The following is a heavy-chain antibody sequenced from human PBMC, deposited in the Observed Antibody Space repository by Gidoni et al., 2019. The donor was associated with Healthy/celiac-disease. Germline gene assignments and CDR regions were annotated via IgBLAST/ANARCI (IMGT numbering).Heavy chain of an antibody. V-gene: IGHV4-31*03. J-gene: IGHJ4*02. CDR2: IYYSVST. Sequence: QSQLQQSGPGPVKPSQTLSITGTVSGGSISSGGYYWSWIRQHPGKGLEWIGYIYYSVSTYYNPSLKSRVTISVDTSKNQCSLKLSSGTAADAAVYYCARAVGGDYGFDYWGQGTLVTVSS. D-gene: IGHD4-17*01. CDR1: GGSISSGGYY. CDR3: ARAVGGDYGFDY.